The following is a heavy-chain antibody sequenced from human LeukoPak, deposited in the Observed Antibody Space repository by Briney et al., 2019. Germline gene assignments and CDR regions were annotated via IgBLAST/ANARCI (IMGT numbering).Heavy chain of an antibody. CDR2: ISYDGSNQ. Sequence: GGSLRLSCAASGFTFSSYGMHWVRQAPGKGLEWVAVISYDGSNQYYADSVKGRFTISRDNSMDTLCLQMNSLRAEDTAVYYCAKGGDNGYSGYDLVYWGQGTLVTVSS. D-gene: IGHD5-12*01. CDR3: AKGGDNGYSGYDLVY. CDR1: GFTFSSYG. J-gene: IGHJ4*02. V-gene: IGHV3-30*18.